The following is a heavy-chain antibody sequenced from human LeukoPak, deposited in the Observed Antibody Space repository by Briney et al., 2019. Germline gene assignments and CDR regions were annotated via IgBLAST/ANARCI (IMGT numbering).Heavy chain of an antibody. CDR3: ARERGSRGFGSQLDP. D-gene: IGHD3-10*01. J-gene: IGHJ5*02. Sequence: PSETLSLTCSVSGDSISSYSWSWIRQPPGEALEWIGYVYDSGSTKYNPSLKSRVSISVDTSKNQFSLRLSSVTAADTAVYFCARERGSRGFGSQLDPWGQGTLVTVSS. CDR2: VYDSGST. V-gene: IGHV4-59*12. CDR1: GDSISSYS.